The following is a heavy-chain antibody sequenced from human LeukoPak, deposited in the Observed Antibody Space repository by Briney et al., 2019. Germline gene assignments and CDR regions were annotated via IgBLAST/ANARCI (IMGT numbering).Heavy chain of an antibody. V-gene: IGHV1-69*13. CDR2: IITIFGTA. CDR1: GGTFISYA. Sequence: SVKVSCKASGGTFISYAISWVRQAPGQGGEWMGGIITIFGTANYAQKFQGRVTITADESTSTAYMELSSLRSEDTAVYYCASSVYCSSTSCYYFDYWGQGTLVTVSS. J-gene: IGHJ4*02. CDR3: ASSVYCSSTSCYYFDY. D-gene: IGHD2-2*01.